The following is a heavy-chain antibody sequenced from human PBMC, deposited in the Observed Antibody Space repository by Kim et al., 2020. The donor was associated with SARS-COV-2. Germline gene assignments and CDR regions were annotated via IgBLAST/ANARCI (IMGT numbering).Heavy chain of an antibody. D-gene: IGHD4-17*01. CDR2: IRSKANSYAT. Sequence: GGSLRLSCAASGFTFSGSAMHWVRQASGKGLEWVGRIRSKANSYATAYAASVKGRFTISRDDSKNTAYLQMNSLKTEDTAVYYCTRQTEYGDYVNWFDPWGQGTLVTVSS. J-gene: IGHJ5*02. CDR3: TRQTEYGDYVNWFDP. V-gene: IGHV3-73*01. CDR1: GFTFSGSA.